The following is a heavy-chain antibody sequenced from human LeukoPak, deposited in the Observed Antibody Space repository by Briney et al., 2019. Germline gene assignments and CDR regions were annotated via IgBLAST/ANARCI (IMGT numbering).Heavy chain of an antibody. V-gene: IGHV4-34*01. CDR3: ARGRPYCSSTSCYRSGRYFDL. Sequence: SETLSLTCAVYGGSFSGYYWSWIRQPPGKGLEWIGEINHSGSTNYNPSLKSRVTISVDTSKNQFSLKLSSVTAADTAVYYCARGRPYCSSTSCYRSGRYFDLWGRGTLVTVSS. J-gene: IGHJ2*01. CDR1: GGSFSGYY. CDR2: INHSGST. D-gene: IGHD2-2*01.